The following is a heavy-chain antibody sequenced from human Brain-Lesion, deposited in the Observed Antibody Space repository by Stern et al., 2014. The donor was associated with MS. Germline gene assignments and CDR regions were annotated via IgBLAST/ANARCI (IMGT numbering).Heavy chain of an antibody. D-gene: IGHD1-26*01. CDR2: VYYTGST. V-gene: IGHV4-39*01. CDR1: GGSITSSSYY. Sequence: QVQLVESGPGLVKPSETLSLTCTVSGGSITSSSYYWGWIRQPPGRGLEYIGTVYYTGSTFYDPSLKRRVPISVDTAQNQSAPKLTSVTAADTAVYYCVRPDIMGTIWNWGQGTLVTVSS. CDR3: VRPDIMGTIWN. J-gene: IGHJ4*02.